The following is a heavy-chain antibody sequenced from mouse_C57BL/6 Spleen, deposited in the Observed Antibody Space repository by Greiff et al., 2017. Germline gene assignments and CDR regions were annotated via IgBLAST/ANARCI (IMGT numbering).Heavy chain of an antibody. CDR2: IHPNSGST. CDR3: AGETGYFDY. CDR1: GYTFTSYW. D-gene: IGHD4-1*01. Sequence: QVQLQQPGAELVKPGASVKLSCKASGYTFTSYWMHWVKQRPGQGLEWIGMIHPNSGSTNYNEKFKSKATLTVDKSPSPAYMQLSSLTSEVSAVYYCAGETGYFDYWGQGTTLTVSS. V-gene: IGHV1-64*01. J-gene: IGHJ2*01.